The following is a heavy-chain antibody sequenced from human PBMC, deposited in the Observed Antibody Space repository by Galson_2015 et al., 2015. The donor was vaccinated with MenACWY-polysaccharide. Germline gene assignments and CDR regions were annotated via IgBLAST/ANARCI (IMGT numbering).Heavy chain of an antibody. J-gene: IGHJ5*02. D-gene: IGHD1-26*01. CDR1: RFTVSSYV. V-gene: IGHV3-23*01. CDR3: AKGGREVDNWIDA. Sequence: SLRLSCAVSRFTVSSYVMSWVRQAPGRGLEWFSSITDSGSSTYYVDSVNGHFTISRDNSKNTLFLPLNSLRADDTAVYYCAKGGREVDNWIDAWGQGAIVTVSS. CDR2: ITDSGSST.